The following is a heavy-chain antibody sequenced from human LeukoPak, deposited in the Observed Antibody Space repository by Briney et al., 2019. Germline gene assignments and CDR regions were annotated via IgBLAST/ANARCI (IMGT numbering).Heavy chain of an antibody. CDR3: ARHEALEAPRDI. V-gene: IGHV5-51*01. CDR1: GYSFTNNW. J-gene: IGHJ3*02. D-gene: IGHD1-1*01. Sequence: HGESLKISCKGSGYSFTNNWIGWVRQMPGKGLEWMGIIWPGDSDTRYSPSFQGQVTISADKSISTAYLQWSSLKASDTAMYYCARHEALEAPRDIWGQGTLVTVSS. CDR2: IWPGDSDT.